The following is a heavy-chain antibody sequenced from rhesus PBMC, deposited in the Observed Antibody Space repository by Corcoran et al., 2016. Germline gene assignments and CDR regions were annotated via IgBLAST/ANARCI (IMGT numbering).Heavy chain of an antibody. V-gene: IGHV4-99*02. CDR3: ARVHYYGSGYYTFDY. Sequence: QVQLQESGPGLVKPSETLSLTCAVSGYSISSGYYWGWIRQPPGKGLGYIGYIGGSIGSTYYNPSIKSRVTISRDTSKNQFSLKLSSVTAADTAVYYCARVHYYGSGYYTFDYWGQGVLVTVSS. CDR1: GYSISSGYY. J-gene: IGHJ4*01. D-gene: IGHD3-28*01. CDR2: IGGSIGST.